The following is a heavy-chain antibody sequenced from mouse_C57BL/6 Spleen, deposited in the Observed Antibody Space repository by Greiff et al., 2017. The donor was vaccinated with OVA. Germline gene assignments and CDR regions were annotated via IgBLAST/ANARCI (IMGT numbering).Heavy chain of an antibody. CDR1: GYTFTSYW. Sequence: QVQLQQPGAELVKPGASVKLSCKASGYTFTSYWMQWVKQRPGQGLEWIGELDPSDSYTNYNQKFKGKATLTVDTSSSTAYMQLSSLTSEDSAVYYCERRGDYDGYFDYWGQGTTLTVSS. J-gene: IGHJ2*01. CDR3: ERRGDYDGYFDY. CDR2: LDPSDSYT. V-gene: IGHV1-50*01. D-gene: IGHD2-4*01.